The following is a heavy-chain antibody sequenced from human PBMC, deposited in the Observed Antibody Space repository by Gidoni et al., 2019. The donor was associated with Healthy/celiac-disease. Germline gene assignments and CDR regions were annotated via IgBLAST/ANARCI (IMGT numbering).Heavy chain of an antibody. CDR2: ISYDGSNK. V-gene: IGHV3-30*18. J-gene: IGHJ4*02. CDR3: AKDPEWARGGSGSYPDDY. D-gene: IGHD3-10*01. Sequence: QVQLVESGGGVVKPGRYLRLSCEASGFTFSSCGLHWCRQVPGKGLAWVVVISYDGSNKYYADSVKGRFNISIDNSKNTLYLQMNSLRAEDTAVYYCAKDPEWARGGSGSYPDDYWGQGTLVTVSS. CDR1: GFTFSSCG.